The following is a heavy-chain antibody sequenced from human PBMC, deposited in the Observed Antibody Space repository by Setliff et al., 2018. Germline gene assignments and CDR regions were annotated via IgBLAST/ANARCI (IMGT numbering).Heavy chain of an antibody. J-gene: IGHJ6*03. CDR1: GYTFTGYY. CDR3: ASWDYSSTSYYYYYMDV. CDR2: IIPIFGTA. Sequence: GASVKVSCKASGYTFTGYYMHWVRQAPGQGLEWMGGIIPIFGTANYAQKFQGRVTITADESTSTAYMELSRLRSEDTAVYYCASWDYSSTSYYYYYMDVWGKGSTVTVSS. V-gene: IGHV1-69*13. D-gene: IGHD6-19*01.